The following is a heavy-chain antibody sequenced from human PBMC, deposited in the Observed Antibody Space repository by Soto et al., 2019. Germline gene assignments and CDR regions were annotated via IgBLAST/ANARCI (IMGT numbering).Heavy chain of an antibody. J-gene: IGHJ3*02. Sequence: GASVKVSCKASGYTFTSYYMHWVRQAPGQGLEWMGITNPSGGSTSYAQKLQGRVTMTTDTSTSTAYMELRSLRSDDTAVYYCARDAVRWESDAFDIWGQGTMVTVSS. CDR2: TNPSGGST. CDR3: ARDAVRWESDAFDI. V-gene: IGHV1-46*01. D-gene: IGHD1-26*01. CDR1: GYTFTSYY.